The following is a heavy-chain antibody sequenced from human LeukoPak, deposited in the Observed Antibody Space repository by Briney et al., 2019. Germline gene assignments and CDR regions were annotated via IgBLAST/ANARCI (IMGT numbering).Heavy chain of an antibody. CDR3: PRDRYSSMDV. CDR2: IKQDGSAK. V-gene: IGHV3-7*04. Sequence: SGGSPRVSREASGFSSSNYLMSWVCQAPGKGLEWVANIKQDGSAKYSVDSVKGRFTISRDNAKNSLYLQMNSLRAEDTAVYYLPRDRYSSMDVWGRVTTVTVSS. J-gene: IGHJ6*02. D-gene: IGHD2-15*01. CDR1: GFSSSNYL.